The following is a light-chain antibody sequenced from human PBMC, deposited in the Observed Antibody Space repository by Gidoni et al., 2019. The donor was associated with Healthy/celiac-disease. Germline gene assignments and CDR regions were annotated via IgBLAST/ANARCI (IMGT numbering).Light chain of an antibody. Sequence: DIQMTQSPSSLSASVGDRVTITCRASQGISNYLACYQQKPGKVPKLLIYAASTLQSGGPSRFSGSVSGTDFTLTISSLQPEDVATYYCQTYNSAPYTFGQGTKLEIK. CDR3: QTYNSAPYT. CDR2: AAS. V-gene: IGKV1-27*01. CDR1: QGISNY. J-gene: IGKJ2*01.